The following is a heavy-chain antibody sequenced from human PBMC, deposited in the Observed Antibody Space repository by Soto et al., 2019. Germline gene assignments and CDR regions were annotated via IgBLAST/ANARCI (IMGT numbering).Heavy chain of an antibody. CDR2: IYYSGST. J-gene: IGHJ6*03. Sequence: SETLSLTCTVSGGSISSYYWSWIRQPPGKGLEWIGYIYYSGSTNYNPSLKSRVTISVDTSKNQFSLKLSSVTAADTAVYYCARWRGNCTNGVCFPWYYYYYMDVWGKGTTVTVSS. V-gene: IGHV4-59*01. CDR3: ARWRGNCTNGVCFPWYYYYYMDV. D-gene: IGHD2-8*01. CDR1: GGSISSYY.